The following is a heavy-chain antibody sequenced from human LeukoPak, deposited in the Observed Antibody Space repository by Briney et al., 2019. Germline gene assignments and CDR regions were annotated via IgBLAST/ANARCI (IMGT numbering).Heavy chain of an antibody. CDR1: GYTFTSYD. Sequence: ASVKVSCKASGYTFTSYDINWVRQATGQGLEWMGWMNPNSGNTGYAQKFQGRVTITRNTSISTAYMELRSLRSEDTAVYYCARDPATSGWYNYYYYMDVWGKGTTVTVSS. CDR3: ARDPATSGWYNYYYYMDV. CDR2: MNPNSGNT. D-gene: IGHD6-19*01. V-gene: IGHV1-8*03. J-gene: IGHJ6*03.